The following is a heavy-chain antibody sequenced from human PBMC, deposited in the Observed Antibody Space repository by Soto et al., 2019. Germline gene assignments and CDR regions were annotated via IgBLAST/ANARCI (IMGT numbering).Heavy chain of an antibody. D-gene: IGHD3-3*01. CDR1: GFNFSSYG. J-gene: IGHJ6*02. Sequence: PGGSLRLSCAASGFNFSSYGMHWVRQAPGRGLEWVAVISYDGSNKYYADSVKGRFTISRDNSKNTLYLQMNSLRAEDTAVYYCAKSSSFDFWSGYLFVSMDVWGQGTTVTVSS. CDR2: ISYDGSNK. V-gene: IGHV3-30*18. CDR3: AKSSSFDFWSGYLFVSMDV.